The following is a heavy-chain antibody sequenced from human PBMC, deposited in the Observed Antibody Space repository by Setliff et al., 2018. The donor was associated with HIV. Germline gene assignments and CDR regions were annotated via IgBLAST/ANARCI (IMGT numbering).Heavy chain of an antibody. CDR2: IYYSGST. Sequence: SETLSLTCTVSGGSISSSSYYWGWIRQPPGKGLEWIGSIYYSGSTYYNPSLKSRVTISVDTSKNQFSLKLSSVTAADTAVYYCARHYPRSDDAFDIWGQGTMVTVSS. D-gene: IGHD6-19*01. J-gene: IGHJ3*02. CDR3: ARHYPRSDDAFDI. CDR1: GGSISSSSYY. V-gene: IGHV4-39*01.